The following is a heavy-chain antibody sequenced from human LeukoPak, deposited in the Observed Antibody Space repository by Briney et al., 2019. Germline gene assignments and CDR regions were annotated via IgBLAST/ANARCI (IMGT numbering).Heavy chain of an antibody. CDR1: GGSISSGGYY. Sequence: PSQTLSLPCTVSGGSISSGGYYWRWIRQHPGKGLEWIGYICYSGSTHYNPSMQSRVTISVDTSKNQFSLKLSSVAAANAAVYYCAREVELDWNSHYLDYGGQGTLIPVSA. CDR2: ICYSGST. D-gene: IGHD1-7*01. J-gene: IGHJ4*02. CDR3: AREVELDWNSHYLDY. V-gene: IGHV4-31*03.